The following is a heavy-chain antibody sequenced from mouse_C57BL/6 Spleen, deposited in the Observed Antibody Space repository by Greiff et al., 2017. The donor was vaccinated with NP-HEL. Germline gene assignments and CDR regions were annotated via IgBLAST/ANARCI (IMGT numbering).Heavy chain of an antibody. Sequence: DVKLVESGGGLVQPKGSLKLSCAASGFSFNTYALNWVRQAPGKGLEWVARIRSKSNNYATYYADSVKDRFTISRDDSESMLYLQMNNLKTEDTAMYYCVRHYWDGYWYFDVWGTGTTVTVSS. CDR1: GFSFNTYA. D-gene: IGHD4-1*01. J-gene: IGHJ1*03. CDR2: IRSKSNNYAT. V-gene: IGHV10-1*01. CDR3: VRHYWDGYWYFDV.